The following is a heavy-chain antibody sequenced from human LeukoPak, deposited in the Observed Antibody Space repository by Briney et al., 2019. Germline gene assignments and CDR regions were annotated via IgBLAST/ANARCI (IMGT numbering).Heavy chain of an antibody. Sequence: GASVKVSCKASGYTFTTYAITWVRQAPGQGLEWMGWISAYNGNTNYAQKLQGRVTMTTDTSTSTAYMELRSLRSDDTAVYYCARDPPFGVVKDFDYWGQGTLVTVSS. J-gene: IGHJ4*02. D-gene: IGHD3-3*01. CDR2: ISAYNGNT. V-gene: IGHV1-18*01. CDR3: ARDPPFGVVKDFDY. CDR1: GYTFTTYA.